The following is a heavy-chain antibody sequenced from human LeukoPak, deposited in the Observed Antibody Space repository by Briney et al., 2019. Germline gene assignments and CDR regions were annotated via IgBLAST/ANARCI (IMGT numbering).Heavy chain of an antibody. Sequence: ASVKVSCKASGYTFTSYDINWVRQAPGQGLEWLGWIKSYSYNTNYAQKFQGRVTMTKDTFTNTAYMELMNLRSDDTAVYYCARDMMTSNAFNVWGQGTMVTVSS. CDR2: IKSYSYNT. V-gene: IGHV1-18*01. CDR3: ARDMMTSNAFNV. J-gene: IGHJ3*01. CDR1: GYTFTSYD. D-gene: IGHD3-16*01.